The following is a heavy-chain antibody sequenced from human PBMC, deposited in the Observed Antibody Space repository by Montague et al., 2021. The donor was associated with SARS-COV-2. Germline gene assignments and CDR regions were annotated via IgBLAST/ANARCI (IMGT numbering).Heavy chain of an antibody. Sequence: SETLSLTCTVSGGSISSSSYYWGWISQPPGKGLEWIGSIYYSGSTYHNPSLKSRVTISVDTSKNQLSLKLSSVTAADTAVYYCARHYSGSGSYYWGEFDYGGQGTLVTVSS. D-gene: IGHD3-10*01. V-gene: IGHV4-39*01. J-gene: IGHJ4*02. CDR2: IYYSGST. CDR3: ARHYSGSGSYYWGEFDY. CDR1: GGSISSSSYY.